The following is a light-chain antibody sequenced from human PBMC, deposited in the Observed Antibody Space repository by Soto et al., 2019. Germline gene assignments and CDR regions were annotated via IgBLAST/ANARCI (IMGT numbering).Light chain of an antibody. CDR1: QSVRSH. J-gene: IGKJ4*01. CDR3: QQYGSSPLT. Sequence: IVMTQSPATLSVSPGEGVTLSCRASQSVRSHLAWYQQKPGQAPRLLIYGASSRATGIPDRFSGSGSGTDFTLTISRLEPEDFAVYYCQQYGSSPLTFGGGTKVDIK. V-gene: IGKV3-20*01. CDR2: GAS.